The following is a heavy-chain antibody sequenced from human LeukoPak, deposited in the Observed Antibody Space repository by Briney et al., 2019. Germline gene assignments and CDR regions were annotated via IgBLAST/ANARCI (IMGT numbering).Heavy chain of an antibody. CDR2: IGTASDT. D-gene: IGHD1-1*01. V-gene: IGHV3-13*01. CDR1: GFTFSSFD. J-gene: IGHJ6*03. CDR3: ARGPPRGKYYYMDV. Sequence: HPGGSLRLSCAASGFTFSSFDMHWVRQPTGQGLEWVSTIGTASDTYYPGSVEGRFTLSRDNAKNSLYLQMNSLTAGDTAVYYCARGPPRGKYYYMDVWGEGTTVTVSS.